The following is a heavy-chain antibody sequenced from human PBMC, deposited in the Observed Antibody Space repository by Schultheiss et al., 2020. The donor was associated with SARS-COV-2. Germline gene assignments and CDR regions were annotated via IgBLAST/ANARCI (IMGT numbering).Heavy chain of an antibody. V-gene: IGHV5-51*01. J-gene: IGHJ3*02. D-gene: IGHD2-2*01. CDR1: GYSFTSYW. Sequence: ESLKISCKGSGYSFTSYWISWVRQMPGKGLEWMGIIYPGDSDTRYSPSFQGQVTISADKSISTAYLQWSSLKASDTAMYYCARFEDRAVVPAAVTLGGVAFDIWGQGTMVTVSS. CDR2: IYPGDSDT. CDR3: ARFEDRAVVPAAVTLGGVAFDI.